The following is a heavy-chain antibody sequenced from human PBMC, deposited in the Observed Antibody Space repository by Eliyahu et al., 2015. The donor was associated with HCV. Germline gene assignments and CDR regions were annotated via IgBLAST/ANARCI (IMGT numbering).Heavy chain of an antibody. CDR3: AREGYCSSTSCYED. Sequence: QVQLVESGGGLVKPGGSLRLSXXASGFTFSDYYMSWIRQAPGRGLEWVXYISNNGQTMYYADSVKGRFTISRDNAQNSLSLQMNSLRAEDTAVYYCAREGYCSSTSCYEDWGQGTLVTVSS. CDR2: ISNNGQTM. D-gene: IGHD2-2*01. CDR1: GFTFSDYY. V-gene: IGHV3-11*01. J-gene: IGHJ4*01.